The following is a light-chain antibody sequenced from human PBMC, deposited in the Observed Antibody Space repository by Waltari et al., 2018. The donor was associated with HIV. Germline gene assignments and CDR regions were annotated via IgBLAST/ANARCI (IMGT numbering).Light chain of an antibody. J-gene: IGLJ3*02. CDR2: RNN. CDR1: SSNIGSNY. Sequence: QSVLTQPPSASGTPGQRVTISCSGSSSNIGSNYVYWYQQLPGTAPKLLIYRNNQRPSAVPDRSSGSKSGTSASLAISGLRSEDEADYYCAAWDNSLSAPVFGGGTKLTVL. V-gene: IGLV1-47*01. CDR3: AAWDNSLSAPV.